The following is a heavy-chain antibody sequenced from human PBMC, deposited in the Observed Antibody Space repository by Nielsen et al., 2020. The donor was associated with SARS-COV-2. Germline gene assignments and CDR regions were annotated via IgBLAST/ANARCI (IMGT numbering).Heavy chain of an antibody. Sequence: GGSLRLSCAASGFTFSSYSMNWVRQAPGKGLEWVSYISSSSTIYYADSVKGRFTISRDNAKNSLYLQMNSLRDEDTAVYYCARDRGGSGSYYYGMDVWGQGTTVTVSS. J-gene: IGHJ6*02. CDR3: ARDRGGSGSYYYGMDV. CDR1: GFTFSSYS. D-gene: IGHD1-26*01. V-gene: IGHV3-48*02. CDR2: ISSSSTI.